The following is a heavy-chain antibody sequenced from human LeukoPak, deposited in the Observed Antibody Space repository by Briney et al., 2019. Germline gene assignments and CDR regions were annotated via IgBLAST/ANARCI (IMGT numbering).Heavy chain of an antibody. D-gene: IGHD4-11*01. CDR1: GGSISSYY. CDR2: IQNSART. J-gene: IGHJ6*02. V-gene: IGHV4-59*01. CDR3: ATDYSNFYGMDV. Sequence: SETLSLTCTVSGGSISSYYWSWIRQPPGKGLEWIGYIQNSARTNYNPSLESRVTISVDSSKDQFSLRLSSVTAADTAVYYCATDYSNFYGMDVWGQGTTVTVSS.